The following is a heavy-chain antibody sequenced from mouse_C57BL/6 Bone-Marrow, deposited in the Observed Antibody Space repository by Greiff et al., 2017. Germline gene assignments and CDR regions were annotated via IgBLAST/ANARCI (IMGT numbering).Heavy chain of an antibody. D-gene: IGHD2-4*01. CDR2: IWGDVST. CDR3: AKGKVWGGYYDYEFAY. CDR1: GFSLTSYG. V-gene: IGHV2-3*01. J-gene: IGHJ3*01. Sequence: VMLVESGPGLVAPSQSLSITCTVSGFSLTSYGVSWVRQPPGKGLEWLGVIWGDVSTNYHSALISRLSISNDNSKSQVFLKLNSLHTDDTATYYCAKGKVWGGYYDYEFAYWGQGTLVTVSA.